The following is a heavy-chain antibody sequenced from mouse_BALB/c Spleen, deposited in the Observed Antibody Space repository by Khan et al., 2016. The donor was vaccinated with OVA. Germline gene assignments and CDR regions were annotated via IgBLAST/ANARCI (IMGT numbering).Heavy chain of an antibody. CDR2: VSTGGGYT. D-gene: IGHD1-1*01. V-gene: IGHV5-6*01. Sequence: EVQLVESGRDLVKPGGSLKLSCAASGFTFSTYGMSWVRQTPDKRLEWVATVSTGGGYTYYPDSVRGRFIISRDTAKNTLYLQMSGLKSEDISMLYGTRLSYYYDSDVLAYWGQGTLVTVSA. J-gene: IGHJ3*01. CDR1: GFTFSTYG. CDR3: TRLSYYYDSDVLAY.